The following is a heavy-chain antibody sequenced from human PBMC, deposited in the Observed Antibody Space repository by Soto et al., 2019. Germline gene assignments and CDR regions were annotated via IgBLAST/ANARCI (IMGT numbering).Heavy chain of an antibody. CDR2: ISGSGGAA. CDR3: AKDGGFLTYNMDV. CDR1: GFTFSNYA. D-gene: IGHD3-3*01. J-gene: IGHJ6*02. Sequence: PGGSLRLSCAASGFTFSNYAMNWVRQAPGKGLEWVSVISGSGGAAYYADSVKGRFTISRDNSKNTLYLQMNSLRADDTALYYCAKDGGFLTYNMDVWGQGTTVTVSS. V-gene: IGHV3-23*01.